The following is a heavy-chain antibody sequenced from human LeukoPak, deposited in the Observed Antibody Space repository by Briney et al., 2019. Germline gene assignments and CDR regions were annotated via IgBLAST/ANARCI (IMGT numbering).Heavy chain of an antibody. CDR3: ASSRDSSSWLRRLTGGNYYYYGMDV. CDR2: INPNSGGT. Sequence: GASVRVSCKASGYTFTGYYIHWVRQAPGQGLEWMGRINPNSGGTNYAQKFQGRVTMTRDTSISTAYMELSRLKSDDTAVYYCASSRDSSSWLRRLTGGNYYYYGMDVWGQGTTVTVSS. V-gene: IGHV1-2*06. D-gene: IGHD6-6*01. CDR1: GYTFTGYY. J-gene: IGHJ6*02.